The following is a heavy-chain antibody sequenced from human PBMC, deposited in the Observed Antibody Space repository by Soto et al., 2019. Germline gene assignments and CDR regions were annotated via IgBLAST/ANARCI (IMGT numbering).Heavy chain of an antibody. CDR3: AGDDGYSGYFDY. Sequence: QLQLQESGSGLVKPSQTLSLTCAVSGGSISSGGYSWSWIRQPPGKGLEWIGYIYHSGSTYYNPFLKSRVTISVDRSQNQFSLQLSSVTAADTAVYYCAGDDGYSGYFDYWGQGTLVTVSS. J-gene: IGHJ4*02. V-gene: IGHV4-30-2*01. CDR1: GGSISSGGYS. D-gene: IGHD5-12*01. CDR2: IYHSGST.